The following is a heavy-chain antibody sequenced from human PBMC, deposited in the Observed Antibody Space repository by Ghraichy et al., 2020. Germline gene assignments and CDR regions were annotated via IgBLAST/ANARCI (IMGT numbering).Heavy chain of an antibody. D-gene: IGHD6-13*01. CDR3: ARGYTIGAAGTGAFDI. CDR2: INPSGGST. CDR1: GYTFTAYY. Sequence: ASVKVSCKASGYTFTAYYIHWVRQAPGQGLEWMGIINPSGGSTTYAQKFQGRVTMTRDTSTSTVYMELSSLRSEDTAVYYCARGYTIGAAGTGAFDIWGQGTMVAVSS. V-gene: IGHV1-46*01. J-gene: IGHJ3*02.